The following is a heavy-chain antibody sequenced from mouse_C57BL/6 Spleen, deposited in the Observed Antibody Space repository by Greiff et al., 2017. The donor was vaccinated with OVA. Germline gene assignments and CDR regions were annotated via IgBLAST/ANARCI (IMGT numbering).Heavy chain of an antibody. J-gene: IGHJ2*01. CDR2: IRSKSNNYAT. Sequence: GGGLVQPTGSLKLSCAASGFSFNTYAMNWVRQAPGKGLEWVARIRSKSNNYATYYADSVKDRFTISRDDSESMLYLQMNNLKTEDTAMYYCVRGNYGLDYWGQGTTLTVSS. D-gene: IGHD2-1*01. CDR3: VRGNYGLDY. V-gene: IGHV10-1*01. CDR1: GFSFNTYA.